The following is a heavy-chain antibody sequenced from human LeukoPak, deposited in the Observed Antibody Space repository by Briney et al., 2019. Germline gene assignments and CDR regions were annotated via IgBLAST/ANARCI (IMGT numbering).Heavy chain of an antibody. CDR1: GGSISRYY. CDR2: IYYSGIT. Sequence: SETLSLTCTVSGGSISRYYWSWIRQPPGKGLEWIGYIYYSGITNYNPSLRSRVTISVDKSKNQFSLKLSSVTAADTAVYYCARVYGDHRYFDYWGQGTLVTVSS. J-gene: IGHJ4*02. CDR3: ARVYGDHRYFDY. V-gene: IGHV4-59*12. D-gene: IGHD4-17*01.